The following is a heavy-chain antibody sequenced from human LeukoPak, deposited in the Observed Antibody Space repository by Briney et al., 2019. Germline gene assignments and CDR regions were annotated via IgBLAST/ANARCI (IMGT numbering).Heavy chain of an antibody. Sequence: KPSETLSLTCAVSGYSISSGYYWGWIRQPPGKGLEWIGSIYHSGSTYYNPSLKSRVTISVDTSKNQFSLRLSSVTAADTSVYYCARGRYNWSYWGQGTLVTVSS. CDR2: IYHSGST. CDR1: GYSISSGYY. V-gene: IGHV4-38-2*01. D-gene: IGHD1-1*01. CDR3: ARGRYNWSY. J-gene: IGHJ4*02.